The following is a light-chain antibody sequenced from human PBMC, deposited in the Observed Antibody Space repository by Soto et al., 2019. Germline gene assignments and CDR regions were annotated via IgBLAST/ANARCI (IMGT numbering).Light chain of an antibody. CDR2: AAF. V-gene: IGKV1-39*01. Sequence: DIQMTQSPSSLSASVGDRVTITCRASENIASYLNWYQQKPGKAPKLLIYAAFTLQSGVPSRFSGSGSGTDFTLTISSLQPEDFATYYCQQSYNTPPWTFGQGTKVEIK. CDR1: ENIASY. J-gene: IGKJ1*01. CDR3: QQSYNTPPWT.